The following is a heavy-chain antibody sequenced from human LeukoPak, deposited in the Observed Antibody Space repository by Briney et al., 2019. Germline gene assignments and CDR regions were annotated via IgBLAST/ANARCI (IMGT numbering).Heavy chain of an antibody. D-gene: IGHD2-2*01. CDR3: ARDYCSSTSCYANWFDP. CDR1: GGTFSSYA. V-gene: IGHV1-69*04. J-gene: IGHJ5*02. CDR2: IIPILGIA. Sequence: SVKLSCKASGGTFSSYAISWVRQAPGQGLEWMGRIIPILGIANYAQKFQGRVTITADKSTSTAYIELSSLRSEDTAVYYCARDYCSSTSCYANWFDPWGQGTLVTVSS.